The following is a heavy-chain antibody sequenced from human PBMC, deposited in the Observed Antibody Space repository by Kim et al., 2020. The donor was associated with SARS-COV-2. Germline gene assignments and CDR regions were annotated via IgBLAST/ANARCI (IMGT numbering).Heavy chain of an antibody. CDR1: GYTFTNYW. V-gene: IGHV5-51*01. CDR2: VYPGDSDA. Sequence: GESLKISCQGSGYTFTNYWIAWVRQMPGKGLEWMGIVYPGDSDAKYSPSFEGQVTITSDKSINTAYLHWSSLKASDTAVYYCARQHPLSSVNHNWFNSWGQGTLVTVSS. J-gene: IGHJ5*01. CDR3: ARQHPLSSVNHNWFNS. D-gene: IGHD2-15*01.